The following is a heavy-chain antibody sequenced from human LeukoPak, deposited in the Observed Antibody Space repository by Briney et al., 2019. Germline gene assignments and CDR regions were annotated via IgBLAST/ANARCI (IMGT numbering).Heavy chain of an antibody. CDR1: GFTFSSYS. V-gene: IGHV3-21*01. D-gene: IGHD5-18*01. Sequence: PGGSLRLSCAASGFTFSSYSMIWVRQAPGEGLEWVSYISSSSSYIYYADSVKGRSTISRDNAKNSLYLQMNSLRAEDTAVYYCARSQDTAMVSVAAFDIWGQGTMVTVSS. CDR3: ARSQDTAMVSVAAFDI. CDR2: ISSSSSYI. J-gene: IGHJ3*02.